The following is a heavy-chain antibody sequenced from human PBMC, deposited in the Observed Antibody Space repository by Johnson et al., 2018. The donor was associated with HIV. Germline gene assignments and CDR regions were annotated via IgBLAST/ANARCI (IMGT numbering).Heavy chain of an antibody. D-gene: IGHD1-26*01. CDR2: IKSKTDGGAT. V-gene: IGHV3-15*01. CDR3: TTVLTPSGSQATFDL. CDR1: GFTFSNAW. Sequence: EVQLVESGGGVVQPGRSLRLSCAASGFTFSNAWMSWVRQAPGKGLEWVGRIKSKTDGGATEHAAPVKGRFTISRDDSKNMLYLQMNSLRTEDTALYYCTTVLTPSGSQATFDLWGQGTMVTVSS. J-gene: IGHJ3*01.